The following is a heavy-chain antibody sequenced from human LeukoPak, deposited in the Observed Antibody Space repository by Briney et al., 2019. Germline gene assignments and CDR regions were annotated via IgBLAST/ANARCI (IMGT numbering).Heavy chain of an antibody. CDR1: GYSISSSY. CDR3: ARGGGASPSDY. D-gene: IGHD2-2*01. CDR2: FYTSGSA. Sequence: KPSETLSLTCTVSGYSISSSYWSWIRQPAGRGLEWIGRFYTSGSANYNPSLKSRVSMSVDTSKNQLSLKLTSVTAADTAVYYCARGGGASPSDYWGQGILVTVSS. J-gene: IGHJ4*02. V-gene: IGHV4-4*07.